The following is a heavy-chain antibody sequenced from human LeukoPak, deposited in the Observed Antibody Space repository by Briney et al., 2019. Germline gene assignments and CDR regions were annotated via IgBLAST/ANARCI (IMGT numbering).Heavy chain of an antibody. V-gene: IGHV4-30-4*01. Sequence: SETLSLTCTVSGGSISSGDYYWSWIRQPPGKGLEWIGYIYYSGSTYYNPSLESRVTISVDTSKNQFSLKLSSVTAADTAVYYCARELGDRGAGSFDYWGQGTLVTVSS. CDR3: ARELGDRGAGSFDY. CDR1: GGSISSGDYY. D-gene: IGHD1-14*01. CDR2: IYYSGST. J-gene: IGHJ4*02.